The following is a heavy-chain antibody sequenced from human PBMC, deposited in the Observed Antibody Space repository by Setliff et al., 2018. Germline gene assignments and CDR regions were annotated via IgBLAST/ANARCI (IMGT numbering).Heavy chain of an antibody. D-gene: IGHD6-6*01. V-gene: IGHV4-61*02. CDR1: GASLRSGSYY. CDR3: ARDPSSVAARPGY. Sequence: SETLSLTCTVSGASLRSGSYYWSWIRQPAGKGLEWIGRIYTSGSTNYNPSLKSRVTISVDTSKNQFSLKLTSVTAADTAVYYCARDPSSVAARPGYWGQGTLVTVSS. CDR2: IYTSGST. J-gene: IGHJ4*02.